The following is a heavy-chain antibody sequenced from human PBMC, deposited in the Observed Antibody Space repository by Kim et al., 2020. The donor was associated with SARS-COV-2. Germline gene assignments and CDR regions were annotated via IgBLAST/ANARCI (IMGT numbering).Heavy chain of an antibody. J-gene: IGHJ5*02. CDR1: GGSISSSSYY. V-gene: IGHV4-39*01. Sequence: SETLYLTCTVSGGSISSSSYYWGWIRHPPGKGLEWIGSIYYRGSTYYNPFLKSRVTISVDTSKNQFSLKLSSVTAADTAVYYCARRGTMVPGVIVCDWFDPWGQGTLVTVSS. CDR2: IYYRGST. D-gene: IGHD3-10*01. CDR3: ARRGTMVPGVIVCDWFDP.